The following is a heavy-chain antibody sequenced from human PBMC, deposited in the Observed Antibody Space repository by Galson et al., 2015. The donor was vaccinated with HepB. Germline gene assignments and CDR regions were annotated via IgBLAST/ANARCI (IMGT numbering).Heavy chain of an antibody. CDR2: ISSSSSYI. J-gene: IGHJ2*01. V-gene: IGHV3-21*01. Sequence: SLRLSCAASGFTFSSYSMNWVRQAPGKGLEWVSSISSSSSYIYYADSVKGRFTISRDNAKNSLYLQMNSLRAEDTAVYYCARVWQFPGIAVAGRGRGYWYFDLWGRGTLVTVSS. D-gene: IGHD6-19*01. CDR1: GFTFSSYS. CDR3: ARVWQFPGIAVAGRGRGYWYFDL.